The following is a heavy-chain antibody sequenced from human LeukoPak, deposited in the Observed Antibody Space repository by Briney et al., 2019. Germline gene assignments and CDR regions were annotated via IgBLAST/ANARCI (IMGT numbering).Heavy chain of an antibody. D-gene: IGHD3-16*01. CDR2: INPNSGDR. CDR3: AKLGGGINWFDP. Sequence: GASVKVSCKASGYTFTGYYIHWVRQAPGQGLEWMGWINPNSGDRNYAQKFQGRVTMTRDTSINPAYMELSSLRSDDTAVYYCAKLGGGINWFDPWGQGTLIIVSS. V-gene: IGHV1-2*02. CDR1: GYTFTGYY. J-gene: IGHJ5*02.